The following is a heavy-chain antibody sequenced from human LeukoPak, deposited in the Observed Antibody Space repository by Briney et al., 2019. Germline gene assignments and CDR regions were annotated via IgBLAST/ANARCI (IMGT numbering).Heavy chain of an antibody. Sequence: ASVKVSCKASGYTFTSYGSSWVRQAPGQALEWMGWISAYNGNTNYAQKLQRRVTMTTDTSTSTAYMELRSLRSDDTAVYYCTRAVPFVWFGNAAGDYMDVWGKGTTVTVSS. D-gene: IGHD3-10*01. J-gene: IGHJ6*03. CDR1: GYTFTSYG. V-gene: IGHV1-18*01. CDR3: TRAVPFVWFGNAAGDYMDV. CDR2: ISAYNGNT.